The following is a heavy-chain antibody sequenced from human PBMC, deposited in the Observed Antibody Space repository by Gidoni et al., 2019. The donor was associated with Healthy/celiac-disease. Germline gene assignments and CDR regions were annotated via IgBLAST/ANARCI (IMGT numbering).Heavy chain of an antibody. Sequence: EVQLVQSGAEVKKPGASLKISCKGSGYSFTSYWIGWVRQMPGKGLEWMGIIYPGDSDTRYSPSFQGQVTISADKSISTAYRQWSSLKASDTAMYYCARGYYYDSSGSPRFDPWGQGTLVTVSS. CDR1: GYSFTSYW. V-gene: IGHV5-51*01. CDR2: IYPGDSDT. J-gene: IGHJ5*02. CDR3: ARGYYYDSSGSPRFDP. D-gene: IGHD3-22*01.